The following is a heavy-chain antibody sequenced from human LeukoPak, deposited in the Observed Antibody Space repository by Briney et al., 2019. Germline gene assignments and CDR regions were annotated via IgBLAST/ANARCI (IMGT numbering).Heavy chain of an antibody. CDR2: INTDGSSK. CDR1: GFTLSRYW. J-gene: IGHJ4*02. D-gene: IGHD6-13*01. Sequence: GGSLRLSCAASGFTLSRYWMHWVRQAPGKGLVRVSLINTDGSSKSYADSVKGRFTISRDNAKNTLYLQMNSLRDEDTAVYYCVRVSSAAGILNWGQGTLVTVSS. V-gene: IGHV3-74*01. CDR3: VRVSSAAGILN.